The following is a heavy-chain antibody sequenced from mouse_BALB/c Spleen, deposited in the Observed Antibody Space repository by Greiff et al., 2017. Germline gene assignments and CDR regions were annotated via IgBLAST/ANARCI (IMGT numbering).Heavy chain of an antibody. Sequence: EVQVVESGGGLVQPGGSMKLSCVASGFTFSNYWLHWVRQSPEQGLEWVAEIRLKSNNYSTHYAESVKGRFTISRGDSKSSVYLQMNNLRAEDTGIYYCTRPGGAMDYWGQGTLVTVSS. CDR3: TRPGGAMDY. CDR1: GFTFSNYW. J-gene: IGHJ4*01. CDR2: IRLKSNNYST. V-gene: IGHV6-6*02.